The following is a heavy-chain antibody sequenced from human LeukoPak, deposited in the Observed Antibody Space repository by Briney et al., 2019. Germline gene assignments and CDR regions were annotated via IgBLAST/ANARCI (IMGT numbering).Heavy chain of an antibody. D-gene: IGHD6-13*01. V-gene: IGHV1-18*01. CDR1: GYTFTSYG. Sequence: ASVKVSCKASGYTFTSYGISWVRQAPGQGLEWMGWISAYNGNTNYAQKLQGRVTMTTDTSTSTAYMELRSLRSDDTAVYYCAREPSSWYLGFYYYYGMDVWGQGTTVTVSS. CDR3: AREPSSWYLGFYYYYGMDV. CDR2: ISAYNGNT. J-gene: IGHJ6*02.